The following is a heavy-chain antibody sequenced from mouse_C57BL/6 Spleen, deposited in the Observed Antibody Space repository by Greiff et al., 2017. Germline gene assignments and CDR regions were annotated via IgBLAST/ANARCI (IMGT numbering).Heavy chain of an antibody. V-gene: IGHV1-69*01. CDR1: GYTFTSYW. Sequence: VQLQQPGAELVMPGASVKLSCKASGYTFTSYWMHWVKQRPGQGLEWIGEIDPSDSYTNYNQKFKGKSTLTVDKSSSTAYMQLSSLTSEDSAVYYCARSPLGDDYFDYWGQGTTLTVSS. CDR3: ARSPLGDDYFDY. CDR2: IDPSDSYT. J-gene: IGHJ2*01. D-gene: IGHD2-13*01.